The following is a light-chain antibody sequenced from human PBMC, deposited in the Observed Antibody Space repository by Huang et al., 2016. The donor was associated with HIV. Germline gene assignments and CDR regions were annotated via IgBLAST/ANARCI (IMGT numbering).Light chain of an antibody. CDR1: QSISSY. V-gene: IGKV1-39*01. CDR3: QQSYRTPWA. J-gene: IGKJ1*01. Sequence: DIQMTQSPLSLSASVGDRVTITCRASQSISSYLNWYQQKPGKAPKVLIYTTSTFQSGVPSRCSGSGSGTDFSLTISSLQPEDFATYYCQQSYRTPWAFGQGTKVEIK. CDR2: TTS.